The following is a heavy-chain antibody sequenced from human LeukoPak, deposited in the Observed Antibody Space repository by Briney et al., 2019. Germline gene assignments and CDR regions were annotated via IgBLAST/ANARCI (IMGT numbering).Heavy chain of an antibody. J-gene: IGHJ4*02. Sequence: ASVTVSLKASGYTFTSYAMYWVRQAPGQGLEWMGWINTNTGRPTNAQGFTRRLVFSLDTSISTAYLQISSLTAEDTAVYYCARGFSGSHKTLDYWGQGTLVTV. V-gene: IGHV7-4-1*02. D-gene: IGHD1-26*01. CDR3: ARGFSGSHKTLDY. CDR2: INTNTGRP. CDR1: GYTFTSYA.